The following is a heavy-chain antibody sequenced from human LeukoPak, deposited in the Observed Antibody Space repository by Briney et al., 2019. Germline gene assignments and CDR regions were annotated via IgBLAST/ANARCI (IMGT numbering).Heavy chain of an antibody. CDR2: INHSGST. V-gene: IGHV4-34*01. D-gene: IGHD5-24*01. J-gene: IGHJ4*02. CDR1: GGSFSGYY. Sequence: SETLSLTCAVYGGSFSGYYWSWIRQPPGKGLEWIGEINHSGSTNYNPSLKSRVTISVDTSKNQFSLKLSSVTAADTAMYYCARQVVDAYNYYYFDYWGQGTVVTVSS. CDR3: ARQVVDAYNYYYFDY.